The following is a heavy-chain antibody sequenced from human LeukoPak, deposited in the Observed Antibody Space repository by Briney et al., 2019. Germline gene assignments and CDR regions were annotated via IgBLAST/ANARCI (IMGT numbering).Heavy chain of an antibody. Sequence: GGSLRLSCAASGFTFSSYSMNWVRQAPGKGLEWVSSISSSSSYIYYADSVKGRFTISRDNSKNTLYLQMNSLRAEDTAVYYCARGPNGGNFDYWGQGTLVTVSS. J-gene: IGHJ4*02. CDR2: ISSSSSYI. CDR3: ARGPNGGNFDY. V-gene: IGHV3-21*04. D-gene: IGHD4-23*01. CDR1: GFTFSSYS.